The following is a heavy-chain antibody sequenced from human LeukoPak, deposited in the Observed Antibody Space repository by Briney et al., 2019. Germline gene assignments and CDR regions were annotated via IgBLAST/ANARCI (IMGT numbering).Heavy chain of an antibody. D-gene: IGHD3-3*01. J-gene: IGHJ6*03. CDR1: GGTFSSYA. Sequence: GASVKVSFKASGGTFSSYAISWVRQAPGQGLEWMGGIIPIFGTANYAQKFQGRVTITTDESTSTAYMELSSLRSEDTAVYYCARDAHRITIFGVGPGRTKNYYYYMDVWGKGTTVTVSS. V-gene: IGHV1-69*05. CDR3: ARDAHRITIFGVGPGRTKNYYYYMDV. CDR2: IIPIFGTA.